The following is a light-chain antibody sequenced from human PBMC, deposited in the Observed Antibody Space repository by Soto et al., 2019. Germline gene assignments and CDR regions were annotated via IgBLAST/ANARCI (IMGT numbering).Light chain of an antibody. J-gene: IGKJ3*01. Sequence: DIQMTQSPSSLSASVGDRVTITCRTSQSIDNYLNWYQQKPGKAPKLLMYAASTLQSGVPSRFSGSCSETDFTLTISSLQAEDLATYYCQQSYTPLFTFGPGTKVDLK. CDR2: AAS. CDR3: QQSYTPLFT. CDR1: QSIDNY. V-gene: IGKV1-39*01.